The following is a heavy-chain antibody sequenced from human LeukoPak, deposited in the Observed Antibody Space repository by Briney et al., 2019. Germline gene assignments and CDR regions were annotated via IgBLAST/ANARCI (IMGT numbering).Heavy chain of an antibody. J-gene: IGHJ6*02. Sequence: SGGSLRLSCAASGFTFSSYGMHWVRQAPGKGLEWVAVISYDGSNKYYADSVKGRFTISRDNSKNTLYLQMNSLRAEDTAVYYCAKVKVDYGDYGPTCYYYGMDVWGQGTTVTVSS. CDR2: ISYDGSNK. V-gene: IGHV3-30*18. CDR1: GFTFSSYG. D-gene: IGHD4-17*01. CDR3: AKVKVDYGDYGPTCYYYGMDV.